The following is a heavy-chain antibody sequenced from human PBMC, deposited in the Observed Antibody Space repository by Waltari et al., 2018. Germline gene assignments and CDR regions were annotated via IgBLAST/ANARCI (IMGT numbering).Heavy chain of an antibody. CDR1: GGSFSNYY. CDR2: INHSGST. D-gene: IGHD3-10*01. J-gene: IGHJ4*02. V-gene: IGHV4-34*01. CDR3: ARGRGVFGY. Sequence: QVQLHQWGAGLLKPSETLSLTCAVSGGSFSNYYWSWIRQPPGKGLEWIGEINHSGSTNYNPSLKSRVTISVDTSRNHFSLSLNSVTAADTAVYYCARGRGVFGYWGQGTLVTVSS.